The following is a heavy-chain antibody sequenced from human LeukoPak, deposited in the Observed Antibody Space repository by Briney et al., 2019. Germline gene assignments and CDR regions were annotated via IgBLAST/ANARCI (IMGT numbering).Heavy chain of an antibody. CDR1: GFTFSSYG. Sequence: GGSLRLSCAASGFTFSSYGMHWVRQATGKGLEWVSAIGTAGDTYYPGSVKGRFTISRENAKNSLYLQMNSLRAGDTAVYYCARAVAGLNFGYWGQGTLVTVSS. CDR2: IGTAGDT. V-gene: IGHV3-13*01. CDR3: ARAVAGLNFGY. J-gene: IGHJ4*02. D-gene: IGHD6-19*01.